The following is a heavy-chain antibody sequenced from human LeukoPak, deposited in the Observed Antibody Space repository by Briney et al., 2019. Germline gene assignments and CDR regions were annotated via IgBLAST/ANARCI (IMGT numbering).Heavy chain of an antibody. Sequence: GGSLRLSCAASGFTFSSYSMNWVRQAPGKGLEWVSYISSSSSTIYYADSVKGRFTISRDNSKNTLYLQMNSLRAEDTAVYYCARVNSTVYNDAFDIWGQGTMVTVSS. CDR3: ARVNSTVYNDAFDI. V-gene: IGHV3-48*01. D-gene: IGHD3-22*01. J-gene: IGHJ3*02. CDR2: ISSSSSTI. CDR1: GFTFSSYS.